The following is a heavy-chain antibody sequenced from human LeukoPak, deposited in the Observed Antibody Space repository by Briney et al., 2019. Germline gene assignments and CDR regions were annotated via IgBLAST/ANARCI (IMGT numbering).Heavy chain of an antibody. CDR3: ARVSSGSYYSVAAFDI. D-gene: IGHD1-26*01. V-gene: IGHV1-46*01. CDR1: GYTFTSYY. Sequence: ASVKVSCKASGYTFTSYYMHWVRQAPGQGLEWMGIINPSGGSTSYARKFQGRVTMTRDMSTSTVYMELSSLRSEDTAVYYCARVSSGSYYSVAAFDIWGQGTLVTVSS. CDR2: INPSGGST. J-gene: IGHJ4*02.